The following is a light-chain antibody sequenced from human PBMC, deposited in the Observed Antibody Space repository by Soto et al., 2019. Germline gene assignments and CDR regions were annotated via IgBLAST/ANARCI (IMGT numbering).Light chain of an antibody. Sequence: DIQMTQSPSSLSASLGDKVTLTCRASEDIAHYLAWYQQKPGKAPRVLLHHTSILQSGVPSRFSGSGNGTDFNVTITSLQPEDVATYFCQKYDRAPLTFCVGTKVEI. CDR3: QKYDRAPLT. CDR2: HTS. J-gene: IGKJ4*01. V-gene: IGKV1-27*01. CDR1: EDIAHY.